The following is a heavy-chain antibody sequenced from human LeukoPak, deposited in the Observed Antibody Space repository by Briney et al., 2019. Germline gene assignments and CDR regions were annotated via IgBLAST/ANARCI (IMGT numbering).Heavy chain of an antibody. Sequence: PGGSLRLSCAASGFTFSSYWMNWARQAPGKGLEWVASKNHNENVNYYVDSVKGRFTISRDNAKNSLYLQMCNLRAEDTAVYFCARGGGLDVWGQGATVTVSS. CDR3: ARGGGLDV. CDR1: GFTFSSYW. J-gene: IGHJ6*02. CDR2: KNHNENVN. V-gene: IGHV3-7*03. D-gene: IGHD3-16*01.